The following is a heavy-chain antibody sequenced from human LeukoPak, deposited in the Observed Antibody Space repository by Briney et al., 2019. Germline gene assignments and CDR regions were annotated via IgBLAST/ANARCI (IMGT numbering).Heavy chain of an antibody. Sequence: ASVKVSCKVSGYTLTELSMHWVRQAPGKGLEWMGGFDPEDGETIYAQKFQGRVTMTEDTSTDTAYMELSSLRSEDTAVYYCATDTRADYYDSSGYSSSWGQGTLVTVSS. V-gene: IGHV1-24*01. D-gene: IGHD3-22*01. CDR2: FDPEDGET. J-gene: IGHJ5*02. CDR3: ATDTRADYYDSSGYSSS. CDR1: GYTLTELS.